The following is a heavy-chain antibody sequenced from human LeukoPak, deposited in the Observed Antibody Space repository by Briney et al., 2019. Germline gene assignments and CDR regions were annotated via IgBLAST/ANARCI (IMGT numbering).Heavy chain of an antibody. CDR2: MNPNSGNT. D-gene: IGHD3-9*01. V-gene: IGHV1-8*01. Sequence: ASVKASCKASGGTFNSHVINWVRQATGQGLEWMGWMNPNSGNTGYAQKFQGRVTITRNTSISTAYMELSSLRSEDTAVYYCATSVLRYFDWLGDDAFDIWGQGTMVTVSS. J-gene: IGHJ3*02. CDR3: ATSVLRYFDWLGDDAFDI. CDR1: GGTFNSHV.